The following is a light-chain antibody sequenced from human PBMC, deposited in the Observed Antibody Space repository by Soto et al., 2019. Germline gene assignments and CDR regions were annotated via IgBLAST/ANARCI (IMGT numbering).Light chain of an antibody. J-gene: IGKJ1*01. CDR2: GAS. V-gene: IGKV3-15*01. CDR3: QQFNNWPWT. Sequence: DIAITQSPAIMSVSSWKRGTRACRASQSVTSNLAWYQQKPGQAPRLLIYGASTRATGIPARFSGSGSGTEFTLTISSLQSEDFAVYYCQQFNNWPWTFGQGTKVDIK. CDR1: QSVTSN.